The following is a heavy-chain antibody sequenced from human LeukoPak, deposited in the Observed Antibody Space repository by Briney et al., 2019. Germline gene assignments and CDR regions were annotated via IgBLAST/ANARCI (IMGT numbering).Heavy chain of an antibody. V-gene: IGHV1-2*02. CDR2: INAHTGDT. Sequence: GASVTVSCMASGYTLTDYCLHWVRQAPGQGLEWMGWINAHTGDTHYAQRFQGRVTITSDTSMSTAYMDLIMLKSDATNVYTCSRGSALSQTKGTIFDYWGQGTLVTVPS. CDR1: GYTLTDYC. D-gene: IGHD4-17*01. J-gene: IGHJ4*02. CDR3: SRGSALSQTKGTIFDY.